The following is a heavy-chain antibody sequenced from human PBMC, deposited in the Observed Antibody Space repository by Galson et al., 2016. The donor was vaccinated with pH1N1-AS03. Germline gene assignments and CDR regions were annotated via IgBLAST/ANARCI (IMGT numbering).Heavy chain of an antibody. Sequence: SVKVSCKASGLTFSSYAISWVRQAPGQGLEWMGRVKGVFRTTNYAQKFQGRITITMDQSTGTAYMEVSSLRAVDTAVYYCATAGNYFDIRRFDYWGQGTPVTVFS. J-gene: IGHJ4*02. CDR3: ATAGNYFDIRRFDY. D-gene: IGHD3-9*01. CDR2: VKGVFRTT. V-gene: IGHV1-69*05. CDR1: GLTFSSYA.